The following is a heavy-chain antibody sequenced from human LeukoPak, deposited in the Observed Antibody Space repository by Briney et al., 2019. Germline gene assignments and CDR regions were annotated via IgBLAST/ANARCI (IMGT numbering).Heavy chain of an antibody. CDR2: ISGYNGNT. Sequence: ASVKVSCKASGYTFTSYDISWVRQAPGQGLEWMGWISGYNGNTNYGQKFQGRVTVTTDKSTSTAYMELRSLRSDDTAVYYCARTRPKYYYDSSGYSRWGDAFDIWGQGTMVTVSS. J-gene: IGHJ3*02. CDR1: GYTFTSYD. CDR3: ARTRPKYYYDSSGYSRWGDAFDI. V-gene: IGHV1-18*01. D-gene: IGHD3-22*01.